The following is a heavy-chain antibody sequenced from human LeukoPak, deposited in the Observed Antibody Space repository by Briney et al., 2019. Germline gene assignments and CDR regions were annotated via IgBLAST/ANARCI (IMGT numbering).Heavy chain of an antibody. CDR3: AKERDPYSYGPFDY. D-gene: IGHD5-18*01. Sequence: PGRSLRLSCAASGFTFSSYGMHWVRQAPGKGLEWVAVISYDGRNKYYADSVKGRFTISRDNSKNTLYLQLNSLRAEDTAVYYCAKERDPYSYGPFDYWGQGTLVTVSS. CDR1: GFTFSSYG. J-gene: IGHJ4*02. CDR2: ISYDGRNK. V-gene: IGHV3-30*18.